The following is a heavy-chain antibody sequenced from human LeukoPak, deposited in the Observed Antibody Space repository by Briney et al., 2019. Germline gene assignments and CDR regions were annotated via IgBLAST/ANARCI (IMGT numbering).Heavy chain of an antibody. V-gene: IGHV3-30*18. D-gene: IGHD1-26*01. Sequence: GGSLRLSCAASGFSFTTYGMHWIRQAPLKGLEWLAAISYDGRNQNYADSVKGRFTIFRDNSQNTLYLQMNSLRAEDTALYYCVKDRTINGRSSPFDSWGQGTLVTVSS. CDR3: VKDRTINGRSSPFDS. CDR2: ISYDGRNQ. CDR1: GFSFTTYG. J-gene: IGHJ4*02.